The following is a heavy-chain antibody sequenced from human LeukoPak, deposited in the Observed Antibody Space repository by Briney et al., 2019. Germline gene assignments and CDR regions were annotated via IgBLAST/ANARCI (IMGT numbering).Heavy chain of an antibody. J-gene: IGHJ4*02. D-gene: IGHD6-19*01. V-gene: IGHV3-53*01. Sequence: PGGSLRLSCAASGFTVSSNYMSWVRQAPGKGLEWVSVIYSGGSTYYADSVKGRFTISRHNSKNTLYLQMNSLRAEDTAVYYCAKFDSSGWYFPFDYWGQGTLVTVSS. CDR1: GFTVSSNY. CDR3: AKFDSSGWYFPFDY. CDR2: IYSGGST.